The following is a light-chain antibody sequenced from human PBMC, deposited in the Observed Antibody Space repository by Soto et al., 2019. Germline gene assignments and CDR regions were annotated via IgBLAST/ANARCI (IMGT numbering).Light chain of an antibody. V-gene: IGLV2-8*01. J-gene: IGLJ2*01. CDR2: EVS. CDR1: SSDVGGYNY. Sequence: QSALTQPPSASGSPGQSVTIPCTGTSSDVGGYNYVSWYQQHPGKAPKLMIFEVSKRPSGVPDRFSGSKSGNTASLTVSGLQAEDEADYYCSSFAGGNNVVFGGGTKLTVL. CDR3: SSFAGGNNVV.